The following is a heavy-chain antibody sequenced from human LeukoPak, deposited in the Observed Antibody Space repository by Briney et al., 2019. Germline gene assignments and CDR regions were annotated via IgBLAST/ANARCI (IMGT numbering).Heavy chain of an antibody. CDR3: ARARYDILTGYYLDY. D-gene: IGHD3-9*01. V-gene: IGHV3-20*04. CDR1: GFTFDDYG. J-gene: IGHJ4*02. Sequence: GGSLRLSCAASGFTFDDYGMSWVRQAPGKGLEWVSGINWNGGSTGYADSVKGRFTISRDNAKNSLYLQMNSLRAEDTAVYYCARARYDILTGYYLDYWGQGTLVTVSA. CDR2: INWNGGST.